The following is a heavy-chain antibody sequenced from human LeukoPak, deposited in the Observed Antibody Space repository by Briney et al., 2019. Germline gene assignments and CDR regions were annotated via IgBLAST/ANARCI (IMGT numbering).Heavy chain of an antibody. Sequence: GGSLRLSCAASGFTFSSYSMNWVRQAPGKGLEWVSYISSSSSTIYYADSVKGRFTISRDNAKNSLYPQMNSLRAEDTAVYYCAREQGGGSGSYYNSWGQGTLVTVSS. CDR1: GFTFSSYS. D-gene: IGHD3-10*01. CDR3: AREQGGGSGSYYNS. CDR2: ISSSSSTI. V-gene: IGHV3-48*01. J-gene: IGHJ5*02.